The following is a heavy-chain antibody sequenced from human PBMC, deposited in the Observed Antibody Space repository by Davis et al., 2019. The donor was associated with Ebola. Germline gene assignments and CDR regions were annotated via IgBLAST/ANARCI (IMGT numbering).Heavy chain of an antibody. V-gene: IGHV1-69*13. CDR2: IIPIFGTA. CDR1: GGTFSSYA. Sequence: SVTVSCKASGGTFSSYAISWVRQAPGQGLEWMGGIIPIFGTANYAQKFQGRVTITADESTSTAYMELSSLRSEDTAVYYCARDSRSGYDSSGYYHDWGQGTLVTVSS. CDR3: ARDSRSGYDSSGYYHD. J-gene: IGHJ4*02. D-gene: IGHD3-22*01.